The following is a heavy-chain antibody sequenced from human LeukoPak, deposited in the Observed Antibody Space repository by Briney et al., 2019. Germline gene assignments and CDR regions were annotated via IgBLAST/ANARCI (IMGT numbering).Heavy chain of an antibody. Sequence: GGSLRLSCAASGFTFSSYAMSWVRQAPGKGLEWVSAISGSGGSTYYADSVKGRFTISRDNSKNTLYLQMNSLRAEDTAVYYCAKSSRGYSGYDSYYFDYWGQGTLVTVSS. V-gene: IGHV3-23*01. CDR3: AKSSRGYSGYDSYYFDY. CDR2: ISGSGGST. D-gene: IGHD5-12*01. J-gene: IGHJ4*02. CDR1: GFTFSSYA.